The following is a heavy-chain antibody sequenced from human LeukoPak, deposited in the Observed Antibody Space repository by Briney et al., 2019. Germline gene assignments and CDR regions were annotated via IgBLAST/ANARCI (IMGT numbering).Heavy chain of an antibody. Sequence: ASVKVSCTASGYTFTSYDINWMRQATGQGLEWMGWMNPNSGSTGYAQKFQGRVTMTRNTSISTAYMELSSLRSEDTAVYYCARGPDSFSSWFDPWGQGTLVTVSS. D-gene: IGHD3-16*01. CDR1: GYTFTSYD. V-gene: IGHV1-8*01. J-gene: IGHJ5*02. CDR2: MNPNSGST. CDR3: ARGPDSFSSWFDP.